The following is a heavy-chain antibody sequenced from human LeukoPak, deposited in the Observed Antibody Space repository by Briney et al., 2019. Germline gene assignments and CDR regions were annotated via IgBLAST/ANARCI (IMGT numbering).Heavy chain of an antibody. CDR1: GFTFSSYG. Sequence: GRSLRLSCAASGFTFSSYGMHWVRQAPGKGLEWVAVISYDGSNKYYADSVKGRFTISRDNSKNTLYLQMNSLRAEDTAVYYCAKGRGYSGYTLSRYYYYYGMDVWGKGTTVTVSS. CDR3: AKGRGYSGYTLSRYYYYYGMDV. V-gene: IGHV3-30*18. CDR2: ISYDGSNK. D-gene: IGHD5-12*01. J-gene: IGHJ6*04.